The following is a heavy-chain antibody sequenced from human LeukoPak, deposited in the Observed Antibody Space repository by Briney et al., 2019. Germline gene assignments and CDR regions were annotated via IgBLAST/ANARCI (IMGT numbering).Heavy chain of an antibody. CDR3: ARFNSGSYQHYFDY. CDR2: IYYSGST. J-gene: IGHJ4*02. D-gene: IGHD1-26*01. Sequence: PSETLSLTCTVSGGSISSYYWSWIRQPPGKGLEWIGYIYYSGSTNYKPSLKSRVTISVETSKNQFSLKLRSVTAADTAVYYCARFNSGSYQHYFDYWGQGTLVTVSS. V-gene: IGHV4-59*01. CDR1: GGSISSYY.